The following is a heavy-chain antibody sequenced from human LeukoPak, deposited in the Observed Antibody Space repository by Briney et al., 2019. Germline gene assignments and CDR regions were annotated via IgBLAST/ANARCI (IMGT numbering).Heavy chain of an antibody. CDR1: GFTFRSYW. CDR2: IKQDGSEK. V-gene: IGHV3-7*01. D-gene: IGHD6-6*01. Sequence: GSLRLSCAASGFTFRSYWMSLVRQAPGKGLEWVANIKQDGSEKYYVDSVKGRFTISRDNAKNSLYLQMNSLRAEDTAVYYCARGGGSIAARSLSVDYWGQGTLVTVSS. J-gene: IGHJ4*02. CDR3: ARGGGSIAARSLSVDY.